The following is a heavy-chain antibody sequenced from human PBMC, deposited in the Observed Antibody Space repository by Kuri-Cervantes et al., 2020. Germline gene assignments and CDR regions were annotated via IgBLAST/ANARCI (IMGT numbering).Heavy chain of an antibody. CDR3: ARWAPGPYYDILTGYLDV. V-gene: IGHV1-8*02. J-gene: IGHJ6*04. D-gene: IGHD3-9*01. CDR2: MNPNSGNT. Sequence: ASVKVSCKASGGTFTSYDINWVRQATGQGLEWMGWMNPNSGNTGYAQKFQGRVTMTRNTSISTAYMELSSLRSEDTAVYYCARWAPGPYYDILTGYLDVWGKGTTVTVSS. CDR1: GGTFTSYD.